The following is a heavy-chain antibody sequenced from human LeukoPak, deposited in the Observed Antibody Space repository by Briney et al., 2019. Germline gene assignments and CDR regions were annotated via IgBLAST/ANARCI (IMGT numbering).Heavy chain of an antibody. J-gene: IGHJ4*02. D-gene: IGHD6-13*01. CDR2: ISGSGGST. CDR1: GFTFSSYA. CDR3: AKTNEGIAAAGITPHFDY. V-gene: IGHV3-23*01. Sequence: GGSLRLSCAASGFTFSSYAMSWVRRAPGKGLEWVSAISGSGGSTYYADSVKGRFTISRDNSKNTLYLQMNSLRAEDTAVYYCAKTNEGIAAAGITPHFDYWGQGTLVTVSS.